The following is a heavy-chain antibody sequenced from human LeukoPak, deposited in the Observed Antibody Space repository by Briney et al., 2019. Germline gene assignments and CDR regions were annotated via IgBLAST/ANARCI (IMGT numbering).Heavy chain of an antibody. CDR3: ARRAGAYSHPYDY. CDR1: GFSVSSSY. V-gene: IGHV3-53*01. CDR2: IYSGGTT. D-gene: IGHD4/OR15-4a*01. J-gene: IGHJ4*02. Sequence: PGGSLRLSCAASGFSVSSSYMSWVRQAPGKGLEWVSVIYSGGTTYYADSVEGRFTISRDNSKNTLDLQMNSLRAEDTAVYYCARRAGAYSHPYDYWGQGTLVTVSS.